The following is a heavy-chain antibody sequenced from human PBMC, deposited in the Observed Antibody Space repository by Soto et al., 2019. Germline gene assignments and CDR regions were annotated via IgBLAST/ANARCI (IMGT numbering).Heavy chain of an antibody. CDR3: AKPPDYNWNDY. CDR1: GFTFSSYA. D-gene: IGHD1-20*01. V-gene: IGHV3-23*01. CDR2: VSGSGGST. Sequence: EVQLLESGGGLVQPGGSLRLSCAASGFTFSSYAMSWVRQAPGKGLEWISAVSGSGGSTYYADSVKGRFTIPRDTSKDTLYLQMNNLRAEDTAVYYCAKPPDYNWNDYWGQGTLVTVSS. J-gene: IGHJ4*02.